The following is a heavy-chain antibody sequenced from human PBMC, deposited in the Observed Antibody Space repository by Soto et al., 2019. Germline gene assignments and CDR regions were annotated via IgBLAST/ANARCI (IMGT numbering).Heavy chain of an antibody. CDR3: ASTVAGNYYYYYGMDV. V-gene: IGHV3-64*01. CDR2: ISSNGGST. J-gene: IGHJ6*02. CDR1: GFTFSSYA. D-gene: IGHD6-19*01. Sequence: PGGSLRLSFAASGFTFSSYAMHWVRQAPGKGLEYVSAISSNGGSTYYANSVKGRFTISGDNSKNTPYLQMGSLRAEDMAVYYCASTVAGNYYYYYGMDVWGQGT.